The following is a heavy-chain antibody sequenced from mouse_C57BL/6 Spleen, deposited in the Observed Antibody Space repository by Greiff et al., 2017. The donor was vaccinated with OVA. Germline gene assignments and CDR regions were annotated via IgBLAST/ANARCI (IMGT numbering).Heavy chain of an antibody. D-gene: IGHD1-1*01. V-gene: IGHV1-69*01. J-gene: IGHJ2*01. CDR3: ARRRYGSSYEDY. Sequence: QVQLQQPGAELVMPGASVKLSCKASGYTFTSYWMHWVKQRPGQGLEWIGEIDPSDSYTNYNQQFKGKSTLTVDNSSSTASMQLSILTSEDSAVYYCARRRYGSSYEDYWGQGTTLTVSS. CDR2: IDPSDSYT. CDR1: GYTFTSYW.